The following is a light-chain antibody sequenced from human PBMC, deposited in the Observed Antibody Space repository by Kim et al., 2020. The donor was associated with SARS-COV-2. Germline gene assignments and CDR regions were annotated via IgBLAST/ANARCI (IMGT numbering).Light chain of an antibody. CDR1: QGIGSW. V-gene: IGKV1-12*01. CDR3: PQANSYPLT. Sequence: DIQMTQSPSSVSASVGERVTMTCRASQGIGSWLAWYQQKPGKAPNLLIYPASSLQSRVPSRFSGSGSGTEFTLTISSLQPEDLAIYYCPQANSYPLTFAGGTKVDIK. J-gene: IGKJ4*01. CDR2: PAS.